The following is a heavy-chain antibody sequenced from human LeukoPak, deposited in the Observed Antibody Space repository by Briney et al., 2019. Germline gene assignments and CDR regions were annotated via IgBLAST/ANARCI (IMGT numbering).Heavy chain of an antibody. CDR1: GYTFTGYY. Sequence: ASVKVSCKASGYTFTGYYMHWVRQAPGQGLEWMGWINPNSGGTNYAQKFQGRVTMTRDTSISTAYMELSSLRSEDTAVYYCATGPLSIVGATHWFDPWGQGTLVTVSS. CDR2: INPNSGGT. J-gene: IGHJ5*02. D-gene: IGHD1-26*01. CDR3: ATGPLSIVGATHWFDP. V-gene: IGHV1-2*02.